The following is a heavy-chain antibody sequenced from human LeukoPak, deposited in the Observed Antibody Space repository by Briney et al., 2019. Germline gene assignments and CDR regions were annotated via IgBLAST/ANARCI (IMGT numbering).Heavy chain of an antibody. J-gene: IGHJ5*02. CDR2: INPNSGGT. D-gene: IGHD3-3*01. CDR1: GYTFTGYY. CDR3: ARDLLRITIFGVVTRPRGFDP. V-gene: IGHV1-2*06. Sequence: ASVKVSCKASGYTFTGYYMHWVRQAPGQGLEWMGRINPNSGGTNYAQKFQGRVTMTTDTSTSTAYMELRSLRSDDTAVYYCARDLLRITIFGVVTRPRGFDPWGQGTLVTVSS.